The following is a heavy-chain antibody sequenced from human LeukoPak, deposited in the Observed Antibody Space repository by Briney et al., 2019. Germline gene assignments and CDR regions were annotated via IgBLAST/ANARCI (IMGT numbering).Heavy chain of an antibody. J-gene: IGHJ4*02. D-gene: IGHD6-19*01. V-gene: IGHV4-39*07. CDR1: GGSISSSSYY. CDR2: IYYSGST. Sequence: PSETLSLTCIVSGGSISSSSYYWGWIRQPPGKGLEWNGSIYYSGSTYYNPSLKSRVTISVDTSKNQFSLKLSSVTAADTAVYYCAGERGEEYSSGWYKTNFFYNWGQGVRVTVSS. CDR3: AGERGEEYSSGWYKTNFFYN.